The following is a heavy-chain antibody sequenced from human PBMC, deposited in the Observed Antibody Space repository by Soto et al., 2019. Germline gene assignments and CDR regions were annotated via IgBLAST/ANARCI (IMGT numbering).Heavy chain of an antibody. V-gene: IGHV3-21*01. CDR1: GFTFNTYS. CDR3: ARALDRGLRPHDF. J-gene: IGHJ4*02. D-gene: IGHD2-15*01. CDR2: ISSWSNYI. Sequence: EVQLVESGGGLVKPGGSLRLSCAASGFTFNTYSMIWVRRAPGKGLEWVSFISSWSNYIYYADSVKGRFTISRDNAKNSLYLQMNSLRAEDTAVYYCARALDRGLRPHDFWGQGTRVTVSS.